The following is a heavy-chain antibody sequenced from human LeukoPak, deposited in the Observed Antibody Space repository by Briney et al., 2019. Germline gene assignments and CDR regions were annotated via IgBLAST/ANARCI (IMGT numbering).Heavy chain of an antibody. CDR3: ARGRYTVTTWVDY. D-gene: IGHD4-17*01. CDR1: GFTFSSYA. Sequence: GGSLRLSCAASGFTFSSYAMHWVRRAPGKGLEWVAVISYDGSNKYYADSVKGRFTISRDNSKNTLYLQMNSLRAEDTAVYYCARGRYTVTTWVDYWGQGTLVTVSS. V-gene: IGHV3-30-3*01. J-gene: IGHJ4*02. CDR2: ISYDGSNK.